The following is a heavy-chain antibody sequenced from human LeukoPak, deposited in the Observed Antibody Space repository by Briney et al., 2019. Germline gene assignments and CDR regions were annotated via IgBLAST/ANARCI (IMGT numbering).Heavy chain of an antibody. J-gene: IGHJ6*03. V-gene: IGHV3-53*01. CDR2: IYSGGST. D-gene: IGHD5-24*01. Sequence: GGSLRLSCAASGFTVSINYMSWVRQAPGKGLEWVSVIYSGGSTYYADSVKGRFTISRDNPKNTLYLQMNSLRAEDTAVYYCARVVDVGMATIRYYYYYMDVWGKGTTVTVSS. CDR1: GFTVSINY. CDR3: ARVVDVGMATIRYYYYYMDV.